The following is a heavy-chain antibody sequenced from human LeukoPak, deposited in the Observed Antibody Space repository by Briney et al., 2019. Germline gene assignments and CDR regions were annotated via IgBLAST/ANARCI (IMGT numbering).Heavy chain of an antibody. D-gene: IGHD1-1*01. V-gene: IGHV3-48*01. CDR3: ARGEL. Sequence: PGGSLRLSCAASGFTFSGYSMNWVRQAPGKGLEWVSYISSGSTTIYYADSVKGRFTISRDNAKNSLYLQMNSLRAEDTAVYYCARGELRGQGTLVTVSS. CDR1: GFTFSGYS. J-gene: IGHJ4*02. CDR2: ISSGSTTI.